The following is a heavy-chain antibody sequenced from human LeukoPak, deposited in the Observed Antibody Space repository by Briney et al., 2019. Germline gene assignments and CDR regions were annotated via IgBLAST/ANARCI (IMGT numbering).Heavy chain of an antibody. J-gene: IGHJ4*02. V-gene: IGHV3-23*01. CDR3: ARQLGYCSDGSCYFDY. CDR2: ISTSGGST. D-gene: IGHD2-15*01. Sequence: GGSLRLSCAASGFTFSNYALSWVRQAPGRGLEWVSAISTSGGSTYDADSVKGRFTISRDNSKNTLHLQMNSLRAEDTAVYYCARQLGYCSDGSCYFDYWGQGTLVTVSS. CDR1: GFTFSNYA.